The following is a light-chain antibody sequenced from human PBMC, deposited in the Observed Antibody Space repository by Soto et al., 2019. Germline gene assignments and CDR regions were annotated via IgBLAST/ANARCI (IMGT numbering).Light chain of an antibody. V-gene: IGKV1-13*02. Sequence: AIQLTQSPSSLSASVGDRVTITCRASQGISSALAWYQQKPGKAPKLLIYDASSLESGVPSRFSGSGSGTDFTLAISSLPPEDFATYYCQQFNSYLITFGQGTRLEI. CDR1: QGISSA. J-gene: IGKJ5*01. CDR3: QQFNSYLIT. CDR2: DAS.